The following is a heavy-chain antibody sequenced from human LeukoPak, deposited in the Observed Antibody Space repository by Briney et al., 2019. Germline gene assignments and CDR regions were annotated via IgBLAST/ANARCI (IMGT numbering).Heavy chain of an antibody. V-gene: IGHV4-34*01. Sequence: SETLSLTCAVSGGSFSGYYWTWIRQPPGKGLEWIGEINHSGSTNYNPSLKSRVTISAVTSKNQFSLKLSSVTAADTAVYYCARVGYYYFYGMDVWGQGTTVTVSS. CDR1: GGSFSGYY. CDR3: ARVGYYYFYGMDV. CDR2: INHSGST. J-gene: IGHJ6*02.